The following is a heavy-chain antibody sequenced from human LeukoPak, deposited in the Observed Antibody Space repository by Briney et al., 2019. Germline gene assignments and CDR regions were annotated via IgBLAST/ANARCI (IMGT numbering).Heavy chain of an antibody. CDR1: GFTFSSYW. Sequence: GGSLRLSCAASGFTFSSYWMSWVRQAPGKGLEWVANIKQDGSEKYYVDSVKGRFTISRDDSKNTAYLQMNSLKTEDTAVYYCTRRYYHDSSGNYQNDYWGQGTLVTVSS. J-gene: IGHJ4*02. V-gene: IGHV3-7*03. D-gene: IGHD3-22*01. CDR3: TRRYYHDSSGNYQNDY. CDR2: IKQDGSEK.